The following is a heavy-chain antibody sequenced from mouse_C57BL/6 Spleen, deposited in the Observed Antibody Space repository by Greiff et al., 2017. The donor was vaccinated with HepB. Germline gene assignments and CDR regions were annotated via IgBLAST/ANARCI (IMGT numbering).Heavy chain of an antibody. Sequence: EVQLQQSGPELVKPGASVKIPCKASGYTFTDYNMDWVKQSHGKSLEWIGDINPNNGGTTYNQKFKGTATLTVYKSSSTAYMELRSLTSEDTAVYYCARGIRYYGSIYAMDYWGQGTSVTVSS. J-gene: IGHJ4*01. CDR1: GYTFTDYN. V-gene: IGHV1-18*01. D-gene: IGHD1-1*01. CDR3: ARGIRYYGSIYAMDY. CDR2: INPNNGGT.